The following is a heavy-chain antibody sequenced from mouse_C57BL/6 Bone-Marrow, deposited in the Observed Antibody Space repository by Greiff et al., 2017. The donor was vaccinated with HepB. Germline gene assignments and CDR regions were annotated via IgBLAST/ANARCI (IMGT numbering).Heavy chain of an antibody. V-gene: IGHV1-55*01. CDR2: IYPGSGST. CDR3: ARDYDEGYYAMDY. CDR1: GYTFTSYW. D-gene: IGHD2-4*01. J-gene: IGHJ4*01. Sequence: VQLQQSGAELVKPGASVKMSCKASGYTFTSYWITWVKQRPGQGLEWIGDIYPGSGSTNYNEKFKSKATLTVDTSSSTAYMQLSSLTSEDSAVYYCARDYDEGYYAMDYWGQGTSVTVSS.